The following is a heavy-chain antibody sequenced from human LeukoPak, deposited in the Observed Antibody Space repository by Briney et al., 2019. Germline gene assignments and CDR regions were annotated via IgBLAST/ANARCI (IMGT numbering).Heavy chain of an antibody. J-gene: IGHJ4*02. Sequence: SETLSLTCTVSGGSITSYFWSWIRQPAGKGLEWIGSIYHSGSTYYNPSLKSRVTFSVDTSKNQSSLKLSSVTAADTAVYYCARSSWSLFDYWGQGTLVTVSS. CDR2: IYHSGST. V-gene: IGHV4-4*07. CDR3: ARSSWSLFDY. D-gene: IGHD1-26*01. CDR1: GGSITSYF.